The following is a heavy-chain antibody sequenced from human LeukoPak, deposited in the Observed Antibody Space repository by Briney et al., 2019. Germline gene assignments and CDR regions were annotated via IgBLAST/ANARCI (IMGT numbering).Heavy chain of an antibody. V-gene: IGHV3-23*01. D-gene: IGHD1-1*01. J-gene: IGHJ6*03. CDR3: AKMAGMTRQVYYMDV. CDR1: GFTFNSYA. Sequence: GGSLRLSCAASGFTFNSYAMSWARQAPGKGLECVSALYGSGETTYYADSVKGRFTVSRDNSKNTLYLQMDGLRAEDTAVYYCAKMAGMTRQVYYMDVWGKGATVTVSS. CDR2: LYGSGETT.